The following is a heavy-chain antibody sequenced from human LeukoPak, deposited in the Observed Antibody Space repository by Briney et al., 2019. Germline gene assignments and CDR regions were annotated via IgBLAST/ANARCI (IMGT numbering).Heavy chain of an antibody. CDR3: AKDKDIVVVPATLDY. V-gene: IGHV3-23*01. CDR1: GFTFSSYA. D-gene: IGHD2-2*01. Sequence: GGSLRLSCAASGFTFSSYAMSWVRQAPGKGLECVSAISGSGGSTYYADSVKGRFTISRDNSKNTLYLQMNSLRAEDTAVYYCAKDKDIVVVPATLDYWGQGTLVTVSS. CDR2: ISGSGGST. J-gene: IGHJ4*02.